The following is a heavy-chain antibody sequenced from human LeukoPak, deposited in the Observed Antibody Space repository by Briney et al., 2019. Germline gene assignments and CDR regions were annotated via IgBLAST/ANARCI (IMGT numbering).Heavy chain of an antibody. CDR1: GYTFTSSV. CDR2: ISAYNGNT. V-gene: IGHV1-18*01. J-gene: IGHJ3*02. D-gene: IGHD1-26*01. CDR3: ARGSHRPSDAFDI. Sequence: ASVKVSCKASGYTFTSSVINWVRQAPGQGLEWMGWISAYNGNTNSAQKLQGRVTMTTDTSTSTAYMELRSLRADDTAVYYCARGSHRPSDAFDIWDQGTMVTVSS.